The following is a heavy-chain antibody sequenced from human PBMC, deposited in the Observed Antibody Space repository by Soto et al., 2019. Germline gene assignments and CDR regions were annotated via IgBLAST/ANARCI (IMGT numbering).Heavy chain of an antibody. V-gene: IGHV1-2*04. Sequence: ASVKVSCKASGYTFTGYYMHWVRQSPGRGLEWMGWINPNSGGRNYAQKFQGWVTMTRDTSISTAYMEPSRLRSDYTAVYYCARDNTMVRGYYYGMDVWGQGTTVTVSS. CDR1: GYTFTGYY. J-gene: IGHJ6*02. CDR3: ARDNTMVRGYYYGMDV. CDR2: INPNSGGR. D-gene: IGHD3-10*01.